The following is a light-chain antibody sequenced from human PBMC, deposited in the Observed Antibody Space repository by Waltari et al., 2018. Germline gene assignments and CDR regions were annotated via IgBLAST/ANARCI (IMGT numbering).Light chain of an antibody. V-gene: IGLV2-14*03. J-gene: IGLJ3*02. CDR1: SSDVGSSNS. CDR2: DVS. Sequence: QSALTQPASVSGSPGQSVTISCTGTSSDVGSSNSVSWYQDHPGQGPKVIIYDVSDPPSGVSGRFSVSKSGNTASLTISGLQAEDEADYYCSSESSDKVVLFGGGTKVTVL. CDR3: SSESSDKVVL.